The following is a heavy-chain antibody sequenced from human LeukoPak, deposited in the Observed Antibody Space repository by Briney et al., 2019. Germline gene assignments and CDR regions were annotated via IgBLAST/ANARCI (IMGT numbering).Heavy chain of an antibody. Sequence: KPSETLSLTCSVSGDSISRSDSYWDWIRQPPGKGLEWIGTPYYTGRTYYSPSLKSRVTMSVDTSNNQFSLNLRSVTAADTAVYYCARRRYYDGSGYLEWGQGTLLSVSS. CDR2: PYYTGRT. V-gene: IGHV4-39*01. J-gene: IGHJ1*01. CDR1: GDSISRSDSY. CDR3: ARRRYYDGSGYLE. D-gene: IGHD3-22*01.